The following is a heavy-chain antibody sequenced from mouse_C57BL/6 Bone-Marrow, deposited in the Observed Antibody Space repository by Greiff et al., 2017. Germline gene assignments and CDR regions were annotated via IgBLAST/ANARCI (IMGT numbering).Heavy chain of an antibody. Sequence: QVQLQQPGAELVRPGSSVKLSCKASGYTFTSYWMDWVKKRPGQGLEWIGNIYPSDSETHYNQKFKDKAKLTVEKSSSTSYMQRSSLTSEDAAVYYCARGTTIPRYFDYWGQGTTLTVSS. D-gene: IGHD1-1*01. V-gene: IGHV1-61*01. CDR2: IYPSDSET. J-gene: IGHJ2*01. CDR1: GYTFTSYW. CDR3: ARGTTIPRYFDY.